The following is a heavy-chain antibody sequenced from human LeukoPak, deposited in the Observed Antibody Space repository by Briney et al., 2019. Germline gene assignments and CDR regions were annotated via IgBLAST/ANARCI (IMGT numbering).Heavy chain of an antibody. D-gene: IGHD3-9*01. J-gene: IGHJ6*02. V-gene: IGHV1-69*13. CDR1: GGTFSSYA. CDR3: ARAVRMLRYFDWLSQYYYYGMDV. CDR2: IIPIFGTA. Sequence: SVKVSCKASGGTFSSYAISWVRQAPGQGLEWMGGIIPIFGTANYAQKFRGRVTITADESTSTAYMELSSLRSEDTAVYYCARAVRMLRYFDWLSQYYYYGMDVWGQGTTVTVSS.